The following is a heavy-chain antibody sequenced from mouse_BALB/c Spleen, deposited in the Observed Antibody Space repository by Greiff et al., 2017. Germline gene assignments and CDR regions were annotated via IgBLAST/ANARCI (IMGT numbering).Heavy chain of an antibody. J-gene: IGHJ3*01. CDR2: IDPANGNT. V-gene: IGHV14-3*02. Sequence: EVQLVESGAELVKPGASVKLSCTASGFNIKDTYMHWVKQRPEQGLEWIGRIDPANGNTKDDPKFQGKATITADTSSNTAYLQLSSLTSEDTAVYYCARTTATTYWGQGTLVTVSA. CDR3: ARTTATTY. D-gene: IGHD1-2*01. CDR1: GFNIKDTY.